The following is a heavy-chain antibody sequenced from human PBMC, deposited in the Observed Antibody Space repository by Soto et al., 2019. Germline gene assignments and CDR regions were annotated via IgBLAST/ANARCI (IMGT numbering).Heavy chain of an antibody. V-gene: IGHV4-59*01. Sequence: QVQLQESGPGLVKPSETLSLTCTVSGGSISSYYWSWIRQPPGKGLEWIGYIYYSGSTNYNPSLKSRVTISVDTSKHQFSLKLSSVTAADTAVYYCARSGPQGWLQSSHVDYWGQGTLVTVSS. J-gene: IGHJ4*02. D-gene: IGHD5-12*01. CDR1: GGSISSYY. CDR2: IYYSGST. CDR3: ARSGPQGWLQSSHVDY.